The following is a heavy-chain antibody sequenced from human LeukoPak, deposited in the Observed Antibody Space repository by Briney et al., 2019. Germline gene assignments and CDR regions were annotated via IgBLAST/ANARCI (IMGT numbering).Heavy chain of an antibody. Sequence: GGSLRLSCAASGFTFNSYAMSWVRQAPGKGLEWVSAISGSGDSTYYADSVKGRFTISRDNSKNTLYLQMNSLRAEDTAVYYCAKDAVRGSGRINWFDSWGQGTLVTVSS. CDR3: AKDAVRGSGRINWFDS. D-gene: IGHD3-10*01. V-gene: IGHV3-23*01. J-gene: IGHJ5*01. CDR1: GFTFNSYA. CDR2: ISGSGDST.